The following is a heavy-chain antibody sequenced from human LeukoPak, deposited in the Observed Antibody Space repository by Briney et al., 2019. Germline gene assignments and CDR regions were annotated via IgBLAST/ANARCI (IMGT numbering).Heavy chain of an antibody. CDR3: ARVQPHRIYYDDSDYPTRNDY. Sequence: ASVNVSCKASGYSFTSYGISWVRQAPRQGLEWMAWISVYNGNTNYVQKFQDRVTMTTDTSTSTAYMELRTLRSDDTAVYYCARVQPHRIYYDDSDYPTRNDYWGQGTLVTVSS. V-gene: IGHV1-18*01. CDR1: GYSFTSYG. CDR2: ISVYNGNT. J-gene: IGHJ4*02. D-gene: IGHD3-22*01.